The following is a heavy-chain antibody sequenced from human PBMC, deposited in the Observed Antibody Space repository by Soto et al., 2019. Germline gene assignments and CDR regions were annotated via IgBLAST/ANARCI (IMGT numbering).Heavy chain of an antibody. CDR1: GGSISSSSNS. CDR2: IYHSGST. Sequence: SETLSLTCSVSGGSISSSSNSWGWIRQPPGKGLEWIGYIYHSGSTYYNPSLKSRVTISVDRSKNQFSLKLSSVTAADTAVYFCTKGGIFGFDPWGQGTLVT. J-gene: IGHJ5*02. V-gene: IGHV4-30-2*01. CDR3: TKGGIFGFDP. D-gene: IGHD3-10*01.